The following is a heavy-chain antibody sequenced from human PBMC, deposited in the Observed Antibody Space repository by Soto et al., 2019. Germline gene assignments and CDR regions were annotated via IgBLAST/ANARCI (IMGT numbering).Heavy chain of an antibody. Sequence: SETLSLTCTVSGGSISSYYWSWIRQPPGKGLEWIGYIYYSGSTNYNPSLKSRVTISVDTSKNQFSLKLSSVTAADTAVYYCARGAPLFGRYYDSSGDNWFDPWGQGTLVTVSS. CDR1: GGSISSYY. V-gene: IGHV4-59*01. CDR2: IYYSGST. CDR3: ARGAPLFGRYYDSSGDNWFDP. J-gene: IGHJ5*02. D-gene: IGHD3-22*01.